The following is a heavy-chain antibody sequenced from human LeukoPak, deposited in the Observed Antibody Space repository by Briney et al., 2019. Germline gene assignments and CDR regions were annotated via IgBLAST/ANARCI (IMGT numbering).Heavy chain of an antibody. D-gene: IGHD2-15*01. CDR1: GGSVSSGYYY. J-gene: IGHJ3*01. CDR3: ARIGITGEYCGSSNCSTDAFDL. Sequence: PSETLSLTCTVSGGSVSSGYYYWSWIRQPAGKELEWIGRIYTGGSTNYNPSLKSRVTVSVDTSKNQFSLMLSSVTAADTAVYYCARIGITGEYCGSSNCSTDAFDLWGQGTMVTVSS. V-gene: IGHV4-61*02. CDR2: IYTGGST.